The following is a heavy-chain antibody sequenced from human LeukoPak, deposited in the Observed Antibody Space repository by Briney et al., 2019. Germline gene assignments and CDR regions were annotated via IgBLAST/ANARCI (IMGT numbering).Heavy chain of an antibody. CDR2: ISGSGGGT. J-gene: IGHJ6*02. V-gene: IGHV3-23*01. CDR1: GFSLSGYW. Sequence: GGSLRLSCAASGFSLSGYWMTWVRQAPGKGLEWVSAISGSGGGTYYADSVKGRFTISRDNSKNTLYLQMNSLRAEDTAVYYCAKGAPYYYYGMDVWGQGTTVTVSS. CDR3: AKGAPYYYYGMDV.